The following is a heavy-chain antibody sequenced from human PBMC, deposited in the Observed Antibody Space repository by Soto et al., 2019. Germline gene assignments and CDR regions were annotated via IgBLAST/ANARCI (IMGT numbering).Heavy chain of an antibody. CDR1: GFTFTSYA. Sequence: GGSLRLSCAASGFTFTSYAMSWVRQTPGKGLEWVSTLSGSGDTTYYADSVKGQFTISRDNSKSTLYLQMNSLRAEDTAVYYCEKDHGTYGPNWIDSWGPGTLVTVSP. CDR2: LSGSGDTT. CDR3: EKDHGTYGPNWIDS. V-gene: IGHV3-23*01. J-gene: IGHJ5*01. D-gene: IGHD3-10*01.